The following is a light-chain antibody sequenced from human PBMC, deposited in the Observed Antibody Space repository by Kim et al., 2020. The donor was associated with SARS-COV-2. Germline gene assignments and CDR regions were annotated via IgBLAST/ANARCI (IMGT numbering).Light chain of an antibody. J-gene: IGLJ1*01. CDR2: GKN. V-gene: IGLV3-19*01. Sequence: VSVTSQGDTLRSYYASWYQQKPGQAPVLVIYGKNNRPAGIPDRFSGSSSGNTASLTITGAQAEDEADYYCNSRDSSGNLPYVFGTGTKVTVL. CDR3: NSRDSSGNLPYV. CDR1: TLRSYY.